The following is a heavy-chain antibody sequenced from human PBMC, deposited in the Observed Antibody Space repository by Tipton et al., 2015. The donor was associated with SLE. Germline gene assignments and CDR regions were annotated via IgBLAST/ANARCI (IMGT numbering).Heavy chain of an antibody. D-gene: IGHD6-6*01. J-gene: IGHJ6*02. Sequence: TLSLTCSVSGDSISSGAYYWGWIRQHPGKGLEWIGNIYYTGSTYYNPSLRSRVTISVDTSKNQFSLKLSSVTAADTAVYYCARVDSSYTYYYYYGMDVWGQGTTVTVSS. CDR3: ARVDSSYTYYYYYGMDV. CDR1: GDSISSGAYY. CDR2: IYYTGST. V-gene: IGHV4-39*07.